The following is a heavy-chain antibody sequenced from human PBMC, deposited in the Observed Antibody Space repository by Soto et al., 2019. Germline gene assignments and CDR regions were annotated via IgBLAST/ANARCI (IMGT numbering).Heavy chain of an antibody. Sequence: PSETLSLTCTVSGGSISSSSYYWGWIRQPPGKGLEWIGSIYYSGSTYYNPSLKSRVTISVDTSKNQFSLKLSSVTAADTAVYYCARHVAARPHYYYYYGMDVWGQGTTVTVS. CDR1: GGSISSSSYY. CDR3: ARHVAARPHYYYYYGMDV. CDR2: IYYSGST. V-gene: IGHV4-39*01. D-gene: IGHD6-6*01. J-gene: IGHJ6*02.